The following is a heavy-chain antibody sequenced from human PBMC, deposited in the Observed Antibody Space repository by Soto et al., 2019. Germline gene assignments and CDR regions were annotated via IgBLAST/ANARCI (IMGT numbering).Heavy chain of an antibody. V-gene: IGHV1-18*01. Sequence: ASVKVSCKASGYTFTRSGISWVRQAPGQGLEWMGWSSTYNGDTNYAQTFQGRVTMTTDTSTSTVHMEVRSLRSDDTAVYYCAREGVAPXYYSGMDIWGQGTPVTVSS. CDR1: GYTFTRSG. D-gene: IGHD5-12*01. CDR3: AREGVAPXYYSGMDI. CDR2: SSTYNGDT. J-gene: IGHJ6*02.